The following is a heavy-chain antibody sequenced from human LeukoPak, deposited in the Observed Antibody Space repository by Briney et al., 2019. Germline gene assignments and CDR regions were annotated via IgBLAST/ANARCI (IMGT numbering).Heavy chain of an antibody. V-gene: IGHV4-59*12. CDR3: ARPKRRYYYDSSGYYDY. Sequence: PSETLSLTCTVSGGSISSYYWSWIRQPPGKGLEWIGYIYYSGSANYNPSLKSRVTISVDTSKNQFSLKLSSVTAADTAVYYCARPKRRYYYDSSGYYDYWGQGTLVTVSS. D-gene: IGHD3-22*01. CDR1: GGSISSYY. J-gene: IGHJ4*02. CDR2: IYYSGSA.